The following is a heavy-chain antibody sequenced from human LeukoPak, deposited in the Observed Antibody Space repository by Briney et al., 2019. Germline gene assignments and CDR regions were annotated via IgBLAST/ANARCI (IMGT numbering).Heavy chain of an antibody. V-gene: IGHV1-2*02. Sequence: ASVKVSCKASGYTFTSYDINWVRQATGQGLEWMGWINPNSGGTNYAQKFQGRVTMTRDTSISTAYMELSRLRSDDTAVYYCARDPVRYCSSTSCPGDAFDIWGQGTMVTVSS. J-gene: IGHJ3*02. D-gene: IGHD2-2*01. CDR3: ARDPVRYCSSTSCPGDAFDI. CDR1: GYTFTSYD. CDR2: INPNSGGT.